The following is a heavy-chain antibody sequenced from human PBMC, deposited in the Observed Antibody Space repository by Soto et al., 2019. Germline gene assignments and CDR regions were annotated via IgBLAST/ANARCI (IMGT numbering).Heavy chain of an antibody. CDR2: IKPDNGNT. CDR3: ATSYDSGFDP. D-gene: IGHD5-12*01. V-gene: IGHV1-18*04. J-gene: IGHJ5*02. Sequence: QLQLVQSGGEVKKPGASVRVSGEAYGYPFSKYGISWIRQAPGQGLEWMGWIKPDNGNTDYAQKFQGRVTMTTDTSSNTAYMELRSLRSDDTAVYYCATSYDSGFDPLGQGTLVSVSS. CDR1: GYPFSKYG.